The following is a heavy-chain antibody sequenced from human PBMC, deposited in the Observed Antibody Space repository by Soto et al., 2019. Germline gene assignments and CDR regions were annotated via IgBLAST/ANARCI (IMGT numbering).Heavy chain of an antibody. Sequence: ASVKVCCKTSGYSITDYKLHWVRQEHGQGLEWMGWVDPNGGGSNSAQKFQGSVTMTWDTSITTAYLDLTRLTTNDTATYFCATWVDYGDFEGFDFWGQGTLVTVSS. CDR1: GYSITDYK. CDR3: ATWVDYGDFEGFDF. V-gene: IGHV1-2*04. J-gene: IGHJ4*02. D-gene: IGHD4-17*01. CDR2: VDPNGGGS.